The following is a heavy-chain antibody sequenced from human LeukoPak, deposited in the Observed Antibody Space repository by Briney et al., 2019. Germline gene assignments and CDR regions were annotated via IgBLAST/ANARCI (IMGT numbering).Heavy chain of an antibody. J-gene: IGHJ4*02. D-gene: IGHD3/OR15-3a*01. CDR2: VYSGGST. V-gene: IGHV3-53*01. Sequence: PGGSLRLSCAASGFAVSNNYMCWVRQAPGKGLEWVSVVYSGGSTYYADSVKGRFTISRDTSKNTLYLQMNSLRAEDTAVYYCAKGHVGPDYWGQGTLVTVSS. CDR3: AKGHVGPDY. CDR1: GFAVSNNY.